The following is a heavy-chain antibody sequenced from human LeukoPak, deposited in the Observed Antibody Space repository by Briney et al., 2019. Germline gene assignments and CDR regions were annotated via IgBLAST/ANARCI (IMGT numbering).Heavy chain of an antibody. Sequence: ASVKVSXKASGYTFTGYYMHWVRQAPGQGLEWMGRINPNSGGTNYAQKFQGRVTMTRDTSISTAYMELSRLRSDDTAMYYCARVTLDSSGWFDYWGQGTLVTVSS. CDR1: GYTFTGYY. CDR3: ARVTLDSSGWFDY. J-gene: IGHJ4*02. V-gene: IGHV1-2*06. D-gene: IGHD3-22*01. CDR2: INPNSGGT.